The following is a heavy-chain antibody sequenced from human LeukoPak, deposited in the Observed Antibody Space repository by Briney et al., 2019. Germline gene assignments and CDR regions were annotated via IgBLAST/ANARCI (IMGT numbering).Heavy chain of an antibody. J-gene: IGHJ4*02. CDR3: ARDPIAYCGADCYSD. V-gene: IGHV4-61*02. Sequence: SETLSLTCTVSGGSISSGSYYWSWIRQPAGKGLEWIGGIYTSGSTKDNPSLKSRVTMSLDTSKNQFSLKLSSVTAADTAVYYCARDPIAYCGADCYSDWGQGALVTVSS. D-gene: IGHD2-21*02. CDR1: GGSISSGSYY. CDR2: IYTSGST.